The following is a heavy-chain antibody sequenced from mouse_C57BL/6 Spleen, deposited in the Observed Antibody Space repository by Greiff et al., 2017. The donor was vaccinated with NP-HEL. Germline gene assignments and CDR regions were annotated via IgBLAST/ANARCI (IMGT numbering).Heavy chain of an antibody. V-gene: IGHV1-64*01. D-gene: IGHD6-5*01. Sequence: VQLQQPGAELVKPGASVKLSCKASGYTFTSYWMHWVKQRPGQGLEWIGMIHPNSGSTNYNEKFKSKATLTVDKSSSTAYMQLSSLTSEDSAVYYCARALSPYYAMDYWGQGTSVTVSS. CDR1: GYTFTSYW. CDR3: ARALSPYYAMDY. J-gene: IGHJ4*01. CDR2: IHPNSGST.